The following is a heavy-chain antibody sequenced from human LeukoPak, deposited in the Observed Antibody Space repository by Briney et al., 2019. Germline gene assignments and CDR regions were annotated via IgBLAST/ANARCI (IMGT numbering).Heavy chain of an antibody. D-gene: IGHD4-17*01. CDR1: GFTFSTYA. Sequence: GSLRLSCAASGFTFSTYAMSWVRQAPGKGLEWVSAISGSGVTTYYADSVKGRFTISRDNSKNTLSLQMNSLRAEDTAVYYCAKDCNAVTRSYFDYWGQGTLVTVSS. CDR2: ISGSGVTT. J-gene: IGHJ4*02. CDR3: AKDCNAVTRSYFDY. V-gene: IGHV3-23*01.